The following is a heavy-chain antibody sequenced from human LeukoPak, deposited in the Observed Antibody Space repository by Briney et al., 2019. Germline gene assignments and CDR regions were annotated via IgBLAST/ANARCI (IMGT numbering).Heavy chain of an antibody. CDR3: ARGLVRGVIITHFDY. CDR1: GFTFSTFS. Sequence: GGSLRLSCAASGFTFSTFSMNWVRQAPGKGLEWVSSITYSGSYIYYADSVKGGFTLCRGKVKNSLYLQMNSLRAEDTAVYYCARGLVRGVIITHFDYWGQGTLVTVSS. V-gene: IGHV3-21*01. J-gene: IGHJ4*02. CDR2: ITYSGSYI. D-gene: IGHD3-10*01.